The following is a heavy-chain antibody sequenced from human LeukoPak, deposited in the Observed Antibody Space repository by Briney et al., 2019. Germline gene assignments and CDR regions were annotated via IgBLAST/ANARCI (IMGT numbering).Heavy chain of an antibody. D-gene: IGHD6-13*01. V-gene: IGHV1-2*02. CDR3: ARPLGSSWYVFDY. CDR1: GYTFTGYY. CDR2: INPNSGST. J-gene: IGHJ4*02. Sequence: ASVKVSCKASGYTFTGYYMHWVRQAPGQGLEWMGWINPNSGSTNYAQKFQGRVTTTRDTSISTAYMELSRLRSDDTAVYYCARPLGSSWYVFDYWGQGTLVTVSS.